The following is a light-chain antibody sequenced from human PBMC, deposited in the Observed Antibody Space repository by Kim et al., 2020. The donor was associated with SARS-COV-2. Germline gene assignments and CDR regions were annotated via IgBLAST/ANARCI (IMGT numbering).Light chain of an antibody. J-gene: IGLJ1*01. Sequence: GHRVTISVSGSSSNIGSNYVYWYQQLPGTAPNLLIYRNNQRPSGVPDRFSGSKSGTSASLAISGLRSEDEADYYCAAWDDSLGGYVFGTGTKVTVL. CDR2: RNN. CDR3: AAWDDSLGGYV. V-gene: IGLV1-47*01. CDR1: SSNIGSNY.